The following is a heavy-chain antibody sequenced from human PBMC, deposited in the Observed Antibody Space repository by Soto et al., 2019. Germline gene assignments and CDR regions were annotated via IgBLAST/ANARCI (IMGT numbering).Heavy chain of an antibody. D-gene: IGHD6-19*01. J-gene: IGHJ4*02. CDR1: GGSISSYC. Sequence: SETLSLTCTVAGGSISSYCWSWIRQPPGKGLEWIGYIYYSGSTNYNPSLKSRVTISVDTSKNQFSLKLSSVTAADTAVYYCARSIAVAVPFDYWGQGTLVTVSS. V-gene: IGHV4-59*13. CDR2: IYYSGST. CDR3: ARSIAVAVPFDY.